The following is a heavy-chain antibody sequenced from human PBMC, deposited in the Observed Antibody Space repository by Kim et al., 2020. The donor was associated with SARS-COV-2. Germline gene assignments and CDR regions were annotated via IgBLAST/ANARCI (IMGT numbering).Heavy chain of an antibody. V-gene: IGHV1-2*02. D-gene: IGHD3-22*01. CDR2: INPNSGGT. Sequence: ASVKVSCKASGYTFTGYYMHWVRQAPGQGLEWMGWINPNSGGTNYAQKFQGRVTMTRDTYISTAYMELSRLRSDDTAVYYCARPSSDSSGPYPYGMDVWGRGTTVTFPS. CDR3: ARPSSDSSGPYPYGMDV. CDR1: GYTFTGYY. J-gene: IGHJ6*04.